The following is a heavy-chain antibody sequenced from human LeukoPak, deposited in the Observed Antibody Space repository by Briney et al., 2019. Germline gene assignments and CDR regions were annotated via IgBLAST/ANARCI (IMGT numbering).Heavy chain of an antibody. J-gene: IGHJ6*04. D-gene: IGHD3-10*02. Sequence: GGSLRLSGASSGFTFSSYEMNWVRQAPGKGLEWVSYISSSGSTIYYADSVKGRFTISRDNAKNSLYLQMNSLRAEDTAVYYYAELGITMIGGVWGKGTTVTISS. CDR3: AELGITMIGGV. CDR1: GFTFSSYE. V-gene: IGHV3-48*03. CDR2: ISSSGSTI.